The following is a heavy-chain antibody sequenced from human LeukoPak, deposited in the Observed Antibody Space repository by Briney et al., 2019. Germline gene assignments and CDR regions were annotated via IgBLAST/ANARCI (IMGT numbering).Heavy chain of an antibody. V-gene: IGHV4-4*02. J-gene: IGHJ5*02. CDR1: GGSISSSNW. CDR2: IYHSGST. Sequence: SETLSLTCAVSGGSISSSNWWSWVRQPPGRGLEWIGEIYHSGSTNYNPSLKRPVTISVDKSKNQFSLKVSSVTAGDTAVYYCARVRGVNTVRTSRIGRFDPWGQGTLVTVSS. D-gene: IGHD3-10*01. CDR3: ARVRGVNTVRTSRIGRFDP.